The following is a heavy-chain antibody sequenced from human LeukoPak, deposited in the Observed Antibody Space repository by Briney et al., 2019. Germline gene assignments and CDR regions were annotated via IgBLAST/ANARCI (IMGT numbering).Heavy chain of an antibody. D-gene: IGHD6-13*01. V-gene: IGHV1-2*02. CDR1: GYTFTGYY. Sequence: ASVKVSCKASGYTFTGYYMHWVRQAPGQGLEWMGWINPNSGGTNYAQKFQGRVTMTRDTSISTAYMELSRVRSDDTAVYYCARSFYSSSWYLAVDYYYYYMDVWGKGTTVTISS. CDR3: ARSFYSSSWYLAVDYYYYYMDV. J-gene: IGHJ6*03. CDR2: INPNSGGT.